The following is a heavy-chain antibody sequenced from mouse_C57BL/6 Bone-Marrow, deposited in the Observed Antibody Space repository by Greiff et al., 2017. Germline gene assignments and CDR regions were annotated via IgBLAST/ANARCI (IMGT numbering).Heavy chain of an antibody. CDR2: ISSGSSTI. Sequence: EVMLVESGGGLVKPGGSLKLSCAASGFTFSDYGMHWVRQAPEKGLEWVAYISSGSSTIYYADTVKGRFTISRDNAKNTLFLQMTGLRSADTAMYYCARGTGGYFDYWGQGTTLTVSS. D-gene: IGHD4-1*01. CDR3: ARGTGGYFDY. CDR1: GFTFSDYG. J-gene: IGHJ2*01. V-gene: IGHV5-17*01.